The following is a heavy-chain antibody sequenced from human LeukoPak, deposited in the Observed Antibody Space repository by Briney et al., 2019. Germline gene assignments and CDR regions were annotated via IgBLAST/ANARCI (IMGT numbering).Heavy chain of an antibody. D-gene: IGHD3-3*01. J-gene: IGHJ3*02. Sequence: SEILSLTCTVSGGSISSGGYYWSWIRQHPGKGLEWIGYIYYSGSTYYNPSLKSRVTISVDTSKNQFSLKLSSVTAADTAVYYCARVYYDFWSGYYYDAFDIWGQGTMVTVSS. V-gene: IGHV4-31*03. CDR3: ARVYYDFWSGYYYDAFDI. CDR1: GGSISSGGYY. CDR2: IYYSGST.